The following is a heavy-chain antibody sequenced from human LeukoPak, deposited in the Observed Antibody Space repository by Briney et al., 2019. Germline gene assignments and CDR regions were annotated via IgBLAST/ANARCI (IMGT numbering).Heavy chain of an antibody. CDR1: GYTFTDYY. V-gene: IGHV1-69-2*01. CDR3: ATDLMITMFRGVILDY. CDR2: VGPEDGET. Sequence: ASVKVSCKVSGYTFTDYYMHWVQQAPGNRLEWMGLVGPEDGETIYAEKLQGRVTITADTSTDTAYMELSSLRSEDTAVYYCATDLMITMFRGVILDYWGQGTLVTVSS. D-gene: IGHD3-10*01. J-gene: IGHJ4*02.